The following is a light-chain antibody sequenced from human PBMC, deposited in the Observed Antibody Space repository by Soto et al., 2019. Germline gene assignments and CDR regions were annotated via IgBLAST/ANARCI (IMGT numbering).Light chain of an antibody. CDR3: ATWDDSLNGYV. CDR1: SSNIGRNT. J-gene: IGLJ1*01. CDR2: SND. Sequence: QSVLTQPPSVSGTPAQRVTISCSGSSSNIGRNTVNWYQQLPGAAPKLLIYSNDQRPSGVPDRFSGSKSGTSASLAISGLQSEDEADYYCATWDDSLNGYVFGTGTKVTVL. V-gene: IGLV1-44*01.